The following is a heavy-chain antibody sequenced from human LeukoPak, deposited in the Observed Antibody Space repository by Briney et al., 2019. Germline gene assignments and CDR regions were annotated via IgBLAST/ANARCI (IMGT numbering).Heavy chain of an antibody. Sequence: PSETLSLTCTVSGGSISSSSYYWGWIRQPPGKGLEWIGSIYYSGSTNYNPSLKSRVTISVDTSKNQFSLKLSSVTAADTAVYYCARGPPEYYDFWSGYYIGVGYFDLWGRGTLVTVSS. D-gene: IGHD3-3*01. J-gene: IGHJ2*01. CDR1: GGSISSSSYY. CDR2: IYYSGST. CDR3: ARGPPEYYDFWSGYYIGVGYFDL. V-gene: IGHV4-39*07.